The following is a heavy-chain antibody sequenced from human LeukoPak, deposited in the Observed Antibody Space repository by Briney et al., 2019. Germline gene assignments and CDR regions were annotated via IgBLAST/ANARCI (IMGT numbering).Heavy chain of an antibody. Sequence: GGSLRLSCAASGFTFSGYGMHWVRQAPGKGLEWVAVIWYDGSNKYYADSVKGRLTISRDNSKNTLYLQMNSLRAEDTAVYYCAKVSGGGLYYDGMDVWGQGTTVTVSS. CDR2: IWYDGSNK. V-gene: IGHV3-33*06. J-gene: IGHJ6*02. D-gene: IGHD1-14*01. CDR1: GFTFSGYG. CDR3: AKVSGGGLYYDGMDV.